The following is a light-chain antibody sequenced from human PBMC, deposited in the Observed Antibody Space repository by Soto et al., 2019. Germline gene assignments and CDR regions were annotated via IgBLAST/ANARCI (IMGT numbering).Light chain of an antibody. CDR2: EVS. V-gene: IGLV2-14*01. CDR3: QSYDTSRFGLM. J-gene: IGLJ3*02. CDR1: SSDVGGYNY. Sequence: QSVLTQPASVSGSPGQSITISCTGTSSDVGGYNYVSWYQQHPGKAPKLMIFEVSNRPSGVSNRFSGSKSGNTASLTISGLQAEDEAEYYCQSYDTSRFGLMFGGGTKVTVL.